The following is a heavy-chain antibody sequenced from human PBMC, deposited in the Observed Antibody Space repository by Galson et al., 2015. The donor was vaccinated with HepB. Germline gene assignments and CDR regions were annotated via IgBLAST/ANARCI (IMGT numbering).Heavy chain of an antibody. CDR2: ISGSGGST. CDR1: GFTFNYHA. CDR3: AKDYLPYYDRWGSYSDLYYFDY. V-gene: IGHV3-23*01. Sequence: LRLSCAASGFTFNYHAMNWVRQAPGKGLEWVASISGSGGSTYYADSVKGRFTVSRDNSLDTVDLQMGSLRVDDTAVYYCAKDYLPYYDRWGSYSDLYYFDYWGQGTLVTVSS. D-gene: IGHD3-22*01. J-gene: IGHJ4*02.